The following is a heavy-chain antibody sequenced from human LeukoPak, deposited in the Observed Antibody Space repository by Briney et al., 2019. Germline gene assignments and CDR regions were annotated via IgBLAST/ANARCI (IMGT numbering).Heavy chain of an antibody. CDR2: IYTSGST. CDR1: GGSISSGSYY. CDR3: AREDYYDSSGTTGDAFDI. V-gene: IGHV4-61*02. Sequence: PSETLSLTCTVSGGSISSGSYYWSWIRQPAGKGLEWIGRIYTSGSTNYNPSLKSRVTISVDTSKNQFSLKLSSVTAADTAVYYCAREDYYDSSGTTGDAFDIWGQGTMVTVSS. J-gene: IGHJ3*02. D-gene: IGHD3-22*01.